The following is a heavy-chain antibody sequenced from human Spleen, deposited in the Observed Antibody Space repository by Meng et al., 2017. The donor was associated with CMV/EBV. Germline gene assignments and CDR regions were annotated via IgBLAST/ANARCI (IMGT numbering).Heavy chain of an antibody. V-gene: IGHV1-69*02. CDR2: IIPMVGVA. CDR3: ALHQADWFDS. J-gene: IGHJ5*01. CDR1: GDTFSSYS. Sequence: VSCKASGDTFSSYSVSWMRQVPGQGLEWMGKIIPMVGVAKCAELFQGKVAINADTSTSTAYMELSSLKSEDTAVYYCALHQADWFDSWGQGTLVTVSS.